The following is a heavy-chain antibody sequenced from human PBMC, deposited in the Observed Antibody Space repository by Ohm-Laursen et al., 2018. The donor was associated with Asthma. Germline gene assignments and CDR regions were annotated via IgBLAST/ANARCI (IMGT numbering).Heavy chain of an antibody. CDR2: ISYDGSNK. Sequence: SLRLSCAASGFTFSSYGMHWVRQAPGKGLEWVAVISYDGSNKYYADSVKGRFTISRDNSKNTLYLQMNSLRAEDTAVYYCAKDTGAGTRYYYYYYGMDVWGQGTTVTVSS. V-gene: IGHV3-30*18. CDR1: GFTFSSYG. D-gene: IGHD6-19*01. J-gene: IGHJ6*02. CDR3: AKDTGAGTRYYYYYYGMDV.